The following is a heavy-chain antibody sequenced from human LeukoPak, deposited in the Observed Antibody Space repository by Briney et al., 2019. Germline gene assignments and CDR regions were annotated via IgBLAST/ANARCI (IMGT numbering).Heavy chain of an antibody. CDR3: AREGIAEADDAFDI. CDR2: ISGSSSHT. V-gene: IGHV3-11*05. Sequence: GGSLRLSCAASGFTLSDYYMSWIRQAPGQGLEWVSYISGSSSHTNYADSVKGRFTISRDIAKNSLYLQMNSLRAEDTAVYYCAREGIAEADDAFDIWGQGTMVTVSS. D-gene: IGHD6-19*01. J-gene: IGHJ3*02. CDR1: GFTLSDYY.